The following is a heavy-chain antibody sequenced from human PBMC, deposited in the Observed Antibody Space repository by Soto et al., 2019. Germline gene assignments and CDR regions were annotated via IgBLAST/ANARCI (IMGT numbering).Heavy chain of an antibody. D-gene: IGHD2-2*02. J-gene: IGHJ4*02. CDR2: ISAGGST. V-gene: IGHV3-23*01. Sequence: SLRLYCTASGFTFSGYAMSCVRQPPGKGLEWVSVISAGGSTYYADYVKGRFTVSRANSKNTLYLQMNRLRAEDTAVYYCANVPIWCSSTSCYTEGFDYWGQGTLVTVSS. CDR1: GFTFSGYA. CDR3: ANVPIWCSSTSCYTEGFDY.